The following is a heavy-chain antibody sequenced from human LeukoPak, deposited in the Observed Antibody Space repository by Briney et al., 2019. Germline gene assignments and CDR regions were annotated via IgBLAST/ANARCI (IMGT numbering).Heavy chain of an antibody. CDR2: ISGTGAST. V-gene: IGHV3-23*01. CDR1: GFTFYNFA. CDR3: AELGITMIGGV. J-gene: IGHJ6*04. Sequence: GGSLRLSRAASGFTFYNFALSWVRQAPGKGLEWVSTISGTGASTFYADSVKGRFTVSRDNSKNTVYLQMNSLRAEDTAVYYCAELGITMIGGVWGKGTTVTISS. D-gene: IGHD3-10*02.